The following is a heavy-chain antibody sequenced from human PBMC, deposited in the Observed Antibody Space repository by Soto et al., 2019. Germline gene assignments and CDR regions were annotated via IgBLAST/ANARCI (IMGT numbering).Heavy chain of an antibody. Sequence: SETLSLTCTVSGGSISSYYWSWIRQPPGKGLEWIGYIYYSGSTNYNPSLKSRVTISVDTSKNQFSLKLSSVTAADTAVYYCARDYIAANKGPASWWGQGTLVTVYS. CDR3: ARDYIAANKGPASW. CDR2: IYYSGST. CDR1: GGSISSYY. J-gene: IGHJ4*02. V-gene: IGHV4-59*12. D-gene: IGHD6-13*01.